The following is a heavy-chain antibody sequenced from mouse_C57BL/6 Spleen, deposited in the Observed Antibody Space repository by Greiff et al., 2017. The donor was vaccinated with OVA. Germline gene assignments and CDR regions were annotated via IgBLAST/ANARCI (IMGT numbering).Heavy chain of an antibody. V-gene: IGHV6-3*01. Sequence: EVMLVESGGGLVQPGGSMKLSCVASGFTFSNYWMNWVRQSPEKGLEWVAQIRLKSDNYATHYAESVKGRFTISRDDSKSSVYLQMNNLRAEDTGIYYCTGPITTVVFDYWGQGTTLTVSS. D-gene: IGHD1-1*01. J-gene: IGHJ2*01. CDR2: IRLKSDNYAT. CDR1: GFTFSNYW. CDR3: TGPITTVVFDY.